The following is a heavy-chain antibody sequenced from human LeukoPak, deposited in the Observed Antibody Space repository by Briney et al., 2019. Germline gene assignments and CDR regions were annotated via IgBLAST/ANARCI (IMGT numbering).Heavy chain of an antibody. D-gene: IGHD3-10*01. V-gene: IGHV3-21*04. CDR1: GFTFSSYA. Sequence: PGGSLRLSCAASGFTFSSYAMSWIRQAPGKGLEWVSSITSSNNYIYYADSMKGRFTISRDNAKNSLYLQMNSLRAEDTALYYCAKESREGWRKLLWFGDRADGFDYWGQGTLVTVSS. CDR2: ITSSNNYI. CDR3: AKESREGWRKLLWFGDRADGFDY. J-gene: IGHJ4*02.